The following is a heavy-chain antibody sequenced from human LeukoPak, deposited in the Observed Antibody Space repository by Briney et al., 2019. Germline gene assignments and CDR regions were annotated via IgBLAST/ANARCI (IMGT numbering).Heavy chain of an antibody. V-gene: IGHV3-23*01. D-gene: IGHD3-10*01. Sequence: PGGSLRLSCAASGFTFSSYAMSWVRQAPGRGLEWVSAISGSGGSTYYADSVKGRFTISRDNSKNTLYLQMNSLRAEDTAVYYCAKDGSGEPDAFDIWGQGTMVTVSS. CDR3: AKDGSGEPDAFDI. CDR1: GFTFSSYA. CDR2: ISGSGGST. J-gene: IGHJ3*02.